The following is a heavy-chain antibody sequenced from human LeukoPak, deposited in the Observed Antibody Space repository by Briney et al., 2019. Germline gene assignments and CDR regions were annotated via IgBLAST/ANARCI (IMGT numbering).Heavy chain of an antibody. CDR1: GYTFGTHW. J-gene: IGHJ3*02. Sequence: GASVKVSCKASGYTFGTHWMHWVRQAPGQGLEWMAIINPSGDVRSYAQKLQGRVTITTDTSTSTAYMELRSLRSDDTAVYYCASLKNSYDSSGYLVTDAFDIWGQGTMVTVSS. CDR2: INPSGDVR. V-gene: IGHV1-46*01. D-gene: IGHD3-22*01. CDR3: ASLKNSYDSSGYLVTDAFDI.